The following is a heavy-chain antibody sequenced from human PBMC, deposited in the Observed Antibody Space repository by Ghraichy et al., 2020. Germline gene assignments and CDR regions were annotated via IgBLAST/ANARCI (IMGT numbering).Heavy chain of an antibody. V-gene: IGHV1-18*04. CDR2: ISAYNGNT. CDR3: ARPHCSSTSCQRHFDY. J-gene: IGHJ4*02. D-gene: IGHD2-2*01. CDR1: GYTFTSYG. Sequence: ASVKVSCKASGYTFTSYGISWVRQAPGQGLEWMGWISAYNGNTNYAQKLQGRVTMTTDTSTSTAYMELRSLRSDDTAVYYCARPHCSSTSCQRHFDYWGQGTLVTVSS.